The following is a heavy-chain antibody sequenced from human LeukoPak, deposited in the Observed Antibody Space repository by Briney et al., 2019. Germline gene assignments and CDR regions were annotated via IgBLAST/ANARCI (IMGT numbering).Heavy chain of an antibody. CDR3: ARDHGIFGVVIFYYYYGMDV. J-gene: IGHJ6*02. CDR1: GYTFTSYG. D-gene: IGHD3-3*01. CDR2: ISAYSGNT. Sequence: ASVKVSCKASGYTFTSYGISWVRQAPGQGLEWMGWISAYSGNTNYAQKLQGRVTMTTDTSTSTAYMELRSLRSDDTAVYYCARDHGIFGVVIFYYYYGMDVWGQGTTVTVSS. V-gene: IGHV1-18*01.